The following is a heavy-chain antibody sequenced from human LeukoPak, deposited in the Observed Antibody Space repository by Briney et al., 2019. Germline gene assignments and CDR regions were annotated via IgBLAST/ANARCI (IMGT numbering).Heavy chain of an antibody. CDR1: GGSFSGYY. D-gene: IGHD4-17*01. Sequence: PSETLSLTCAVYGGSFSGYYWSWIRQPPGKGLEWIGEINHSGSTNYNPSLKSRVTISVDTSKNQFSLKLSSVTAADTAVYYCARGRGIVTTATRYFDYWGQGTLVTVSS. J-gene: IGHJ4*02. CDR3: ARGRGIVTTATRYFDY. CDR2: INHSGST. V-gene: IGHV4-34*01.